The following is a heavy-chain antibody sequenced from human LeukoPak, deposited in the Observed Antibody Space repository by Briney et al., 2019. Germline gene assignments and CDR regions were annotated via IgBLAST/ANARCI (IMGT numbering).Heavy chain of an antibody. J-gene: IGHJ4*02. V-gene: IGHV3-48*04. Sequence: GGSLRLSCAASGFSFSSYSMNWVRQAPGKGLEYVSYISSGSGTIYYADSVQGRFTISRDNAKNSLYLQMNSLRAEDTAVYYCARAPRDFDWLLCFDYWGQGTLVTVSS. CDR3: ARAPRDFDWLLCFDY. CDR1: GFSFSSYS. CDR2: ISSGSGTI. D-gene: IGHD3-9*01.